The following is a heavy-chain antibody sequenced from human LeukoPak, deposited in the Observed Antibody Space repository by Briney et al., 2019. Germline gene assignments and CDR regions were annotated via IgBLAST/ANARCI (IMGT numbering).Heavy chain of an antibody. CDR2: MSGRGVST. V-gene: IGHV3-23*01. CDR3: AKRYGDSTGWFFDF. D-gene: IGHD6-13*01. J-gene: IGHJ4*02. Sequence: GGSLRLSCAASGFTFTNYAMSWVRQAPGKGLEWVSGMSGRGVSTYYADSVKGRFTISSDNSKNTLFLQMNSLRAEDTAVFYCAKRYGDSTGWFFDFWGQGSLVTVSS. CDR1: GFTFTNYA.